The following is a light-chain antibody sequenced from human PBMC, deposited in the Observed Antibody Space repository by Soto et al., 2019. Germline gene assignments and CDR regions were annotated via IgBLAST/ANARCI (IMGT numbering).Light chain of an antibody. CDR3: CSYVGGYSYV. V-gene: IGLV2-11*01. CDR2: DVS. J-gene: IGLJ1*01. CDR1: SSDVGDYNS. Sequence: QSVLTQPRSVSGSPGQSVTVSCIGTSSDVGDYNSVSWYQQHPGKAPKLMIYDVSKRPSGVPDRFSGSKSGNTASLTISRLQAEDEADYYCCSYVGGYSYVHGIGTKVTVL.